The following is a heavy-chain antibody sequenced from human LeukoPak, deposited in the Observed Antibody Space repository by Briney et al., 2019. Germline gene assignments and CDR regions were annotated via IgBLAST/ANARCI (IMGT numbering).Heavy chain of an antibody. CDR2: IYSDGST. Sequence: PGGSLRLSCAASGFTVSSNYMSWVRQAQGKGLEWVSVIYSDGSTYYADSVKGRFTISRDSSKNTLHLQVNSLRAEDPAVYYCALTMVHLGRLDYYFHYWGRGTLVTVSS. CDR3: ALTMVHLGRLDYYFHY. CDR1: GFTVSSNY. V-gene: IGHV3-53*01. J-gene: IGHJ4*02. D-gene: IGHD3-10*01.